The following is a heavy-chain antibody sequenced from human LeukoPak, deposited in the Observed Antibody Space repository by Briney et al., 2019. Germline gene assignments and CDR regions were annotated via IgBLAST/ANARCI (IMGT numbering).Heavy chain of an antibody. CDR1: GFTFSSYS. Sequence: PGGSLRLSCAASGFTFSSYSMNWVRQAPGKGLEWVSYISSSSSTIYYADSVKGRFTISRDNAKNSLYLQMNSLRAEDTAVYYCAREGYDHYYYGMDVWGQGTTVTVSS. J-gene: IGHJ6*02. CDR3: AREGYDHYYYGMDV. CDR2: ISSSSSTI. V-gene: IGHV3-48*04. D-gene: IGHD5-12*01.